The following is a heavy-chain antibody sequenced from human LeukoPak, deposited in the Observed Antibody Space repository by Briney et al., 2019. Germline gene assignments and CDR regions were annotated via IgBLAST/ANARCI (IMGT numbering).Heavy chain of an antibody. Sequence: GGSLRLSCAASGFTFSSYSMNWVRQAPGKGLEWVSSISSSSSYIYYADSVKGRFTISRDNAKNSLYLQMNSLRVEDTAVYYCARGTLGYSGYDWAGPFDYWGQGTLVTVSS. V-gene: IGHV3-21*01. J-gene: IGHJ4*02. CDR1: GFTFSSYS. CDR2: ISSSSSYI. D-gene: IGHD5-12*01. CDR3: ARGTLGYSGYDWAGPFDY.